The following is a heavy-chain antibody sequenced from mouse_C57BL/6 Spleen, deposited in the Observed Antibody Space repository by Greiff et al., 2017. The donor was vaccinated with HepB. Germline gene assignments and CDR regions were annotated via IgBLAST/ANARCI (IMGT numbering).Heavy chain of an antibody. CDR3: ASNYDYAWFAY. CDR2: IYPGSGST. J-gene: IGHJ3*01. V-gene: IGHV1-55*01. D-gene: IGHD2-4*01. CDR1: GYTFTSYW. Sequence: QVQLKESGAELVKPGASVKMSCKASGYTFTSYWITWVKQRPGQGLEWIGDIYPGSGSTNYNEKFKSKATLTVDTSSSTAYMQLSSLTSEDSAVYCCASNYDYAWFAYWGQGTLVTVSA.